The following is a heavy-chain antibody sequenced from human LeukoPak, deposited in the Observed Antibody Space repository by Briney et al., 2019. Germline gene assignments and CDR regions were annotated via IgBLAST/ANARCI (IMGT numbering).Heavy chain of an antibody. J-gene: IGHJ4*02. Sequence: PSETLSLTCTVSGGSISSYYWSWLRQPAGKGLEWIGRIYTSGSTNYNPSLKSRVTMSVDTSKNQFSLKLSSVTAADTALYYCASTSPKYYYESSGYSSLFDNWGQGTLVTVSS. CDR1: GGSISSYY. V-gene: IGHV4-4*07. D-gene: IGHD3-22*01. CDR3: ASTSPKYYYESSGYSSLFDN. CDR2: IYTSGST.